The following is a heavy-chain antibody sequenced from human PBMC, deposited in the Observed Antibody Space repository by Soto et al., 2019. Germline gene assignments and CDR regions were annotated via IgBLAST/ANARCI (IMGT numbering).Heavy chain of an antibody. CDR1: GGSISSGGYY. Sequence: QVQLLESGPGLVKPSQALFLTCTVSGGSISSGGYYWSWIRQHPGKGLEWIGYIYYSGSTYYNPSLKSRVTISVDTSKNQFSLKLSSVTAADTAVYYCARVCGGDCHYGMDVWGQGTTVTVSS. CDR3: ARVCGGDCHYGMDV. D-gene: IGHD2-21*02. V-gene: IGHV4-31*03. CDR2: IYYSGST. J-gene: IGHJ6*02.